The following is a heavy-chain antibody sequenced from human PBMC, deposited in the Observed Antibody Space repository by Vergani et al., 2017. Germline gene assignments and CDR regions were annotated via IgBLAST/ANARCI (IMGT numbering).Heavy chain of an antibody. J-gene: IGHJ4*02. D-gene: IGHD6-13*01. CDR1: GYSISSGYY. CDR3: ARDWLGLAAAGKGD. Sequence: QVQLQESGPGLVKPSETLSLTCAVSGYSISSGYYWGWIRQPPGKGLGWIGSIYHSVSSYYNPSPKSRVTISVDTSKNQFSLKLSSVTAADTAVYYCARDWLGLAAAGKGDWGQGTLVTVSS. CDR2: IYHSVSS. V-gene: IGHV4-38-2*02.